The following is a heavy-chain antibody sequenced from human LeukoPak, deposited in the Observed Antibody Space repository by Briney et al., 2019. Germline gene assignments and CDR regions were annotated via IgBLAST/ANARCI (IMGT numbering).Heavy chain of an antibody. V-gene: IGHV4-34*01. D-gene: IGHD3-10*01. CDR1: GGSFSGYY. CDR2: INHKGAT. Sequence: PSETLSLTCAVYGGSFSGYYWTWVRQPPGKGLEWIGEINHKGATNYNPSLKSRVTISLDTSKNQFSLKLSSVTAADTAVYYCARGRHFYGSGSYEYSYYYYYYGMDVWGKGTAVTVSS. J-gene: IGHJ6*04. CDR3: ARGRHFYGSGSYEYSYYYYYYGMDV.